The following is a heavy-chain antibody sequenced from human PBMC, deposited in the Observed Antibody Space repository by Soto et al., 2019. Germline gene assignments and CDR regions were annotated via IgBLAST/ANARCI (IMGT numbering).Heavy chain of an antibody. Sequence: GGSLRLSCAASGFTFDDYAMHWVRQAPGKGLEWVSGISWNSGSIGYADSVKGRFTISRDNAKNSLYLQMNSLRAEDTALYYCAKDGLVTIFGGVSPTYFDYWGQGTLVTVSS. V-gene: IGHV3-9*01. CDR3: AKDGLVTIFGGVSPTYFDY. J-gene: IGHJ4*02. CDR2: ISWNSGSI. CDR1: GFTFDDYA. D-gene: IGHD3-3*01.